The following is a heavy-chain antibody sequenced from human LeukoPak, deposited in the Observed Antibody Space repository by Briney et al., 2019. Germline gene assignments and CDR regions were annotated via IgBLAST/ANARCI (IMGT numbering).Heavy chain of an antibody. CDR2: IIPILGIA. Sequence: SVKVSCKASGGTFSSYAISWVRQAPGQGLEWMGRIIPILGIANYAQKFQGRVTVTADKSTSTAYMELSSLRSEDTAVYYCARVIEAAAGTFDYYYGMDVWGQGTTVTVSS. CDR1: GGTFSSYA. CDR3: ARVIEAAAGTFDYYYGMDV. J-gene: IGHJ6*02. V-gene: IGHV1-69*04. D-gene: IGHD6-13*01.